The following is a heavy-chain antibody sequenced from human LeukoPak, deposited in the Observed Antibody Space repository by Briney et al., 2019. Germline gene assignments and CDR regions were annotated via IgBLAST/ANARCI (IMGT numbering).Heavy chain of an antibody. J-gene: IGHJ1*01. Sequence: GGSLRLSCAASGFTFSSYAMSWVRQAPGKWLEWVSAISGSGGSTYYADSVKGRFTISRDNSKNTLYLQMNSLRAEDTAVYYCPREGLYSRYEWYWGQGTLVTVSS. CDR2: ISGSGGST. CDR1: GFTFSSYA. V-gene: IGHV3-23*01. D-gene: IGHD5-12*01. CDR3: PREGLYSRYEWY.